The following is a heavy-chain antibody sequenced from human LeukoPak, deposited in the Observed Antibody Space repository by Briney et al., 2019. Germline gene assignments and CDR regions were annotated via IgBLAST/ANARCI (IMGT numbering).Heavy chain of an antibody. Sequence: SETLSLTCTVSGYSISSGYYWGWTRQPPGKGLEWIGSIYHSGSTYYNPSLKSRVTISVDTSKNQFSLKLSSVTAADTAVYYCARVRNDFWSGYIGINWYFDLWGRGTLVTVSS. V-gene: IGHV4-38-2*02. CDR3: ARVRNDFWSGYIGINWYFDL. CDR1: GYSISSGYY. CDR2: IYHSGST. J-gene: IGHJ2*01. D-gene: IGHD3-3*01.